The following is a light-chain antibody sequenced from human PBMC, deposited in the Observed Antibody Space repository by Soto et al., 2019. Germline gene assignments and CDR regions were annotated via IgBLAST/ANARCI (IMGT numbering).Light chain of an antibody. V-gene: IGKV1-39*01. Sequence: DIQMTQSSSSLSASVGDRVTITCRASQSISSYLNWYQQKPGKAPKLLIYAAPSLQSGVPSRFSGSGSGTDFTLTISSLQPEDFATYYCQQSYSTPITFGQGTRLEIK. J-gene: IGKJ5*01. CDR3: QQSYSTPIT. CDR1: QSISSY. CDR2: AAP.